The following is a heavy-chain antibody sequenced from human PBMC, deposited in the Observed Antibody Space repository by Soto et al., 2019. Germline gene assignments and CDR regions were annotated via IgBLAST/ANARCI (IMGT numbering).Heavy chain of an antibody. J-gene: IGHJ4*02. D-gene: IGHD5-18*01. CDR3: ARSGYSYGPNPLLY. CDR2: IYYSGST. Sequence: SETLSLTCTVSGGTISSGGYYWSWIRQHPGKGLEWIGYIYYSGSTYYNPSLKSRVTISVDTSKNQFSLKLSSVTAADTAVYYCARSGYSYGPNPLLYWGQGTLVTSPQ. V-gene: IGHV4-31*03. CDR1: GGTISSGGYY.